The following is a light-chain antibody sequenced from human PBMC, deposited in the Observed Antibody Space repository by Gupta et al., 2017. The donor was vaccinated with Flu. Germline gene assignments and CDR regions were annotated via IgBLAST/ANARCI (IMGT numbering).Light chain of an antibody. J-gene: IGLJ2*01. V-gene: IGLV2-11*01. Sequence: SFTISCTGTGSDVGGYKYVSWYQRHPGKAPKLMIYDVGKRPSGVPDRFSGSKSGNTASLTISGLQAEDEADYYCCSYAGNYTLVFGGGTELTGL. CDR3: CSYAGNYTLV. CDR1: GSDVGGYKY. CDR2: DVG.